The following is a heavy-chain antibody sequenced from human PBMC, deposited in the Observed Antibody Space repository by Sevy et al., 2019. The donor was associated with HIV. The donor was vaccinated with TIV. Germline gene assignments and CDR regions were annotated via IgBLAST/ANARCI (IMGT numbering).Heavy chain of an antibody. Sequence: ASVKVSCKASGYTFTGYYMHWVRQAPGQGLEWMGWINPNSGGTNYAQKFQGRVTMTRDTSISTAYMELGRLRSDDTAVYYCARELRGYDDSPEIWGQGTMVTVSS. CDR3: ARELRGYDDSPEI. CDR2: INPNSGGT. V-gene: IGHV1-2*02. CDR1: GYTFTGYY. J-gene: IGHJ3*02. D-gene: IGHD5-12*01.